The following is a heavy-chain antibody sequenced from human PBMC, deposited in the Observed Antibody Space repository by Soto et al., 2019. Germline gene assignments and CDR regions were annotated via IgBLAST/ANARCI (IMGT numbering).Heavy chain of an antibody. Sequence: PGGSLRLSCAASGFTFDDYAMHWVRQAPGKGLEWVSGISWNSGSIGYADSVKGRFTISRDNAKNSLYLQMNSLRAEDTALYYCAKDSVEYGDRTPFDYWGQGTLVTVSS. CDR2: ISWNSGSI. V-gene: IGHV3-9*01. J-gene: IGHJ4*02. CDR1: GFTFDDYA. D-gene: IGHD4-17*01. CDR3: AKDSVEYGDRTPFDY.